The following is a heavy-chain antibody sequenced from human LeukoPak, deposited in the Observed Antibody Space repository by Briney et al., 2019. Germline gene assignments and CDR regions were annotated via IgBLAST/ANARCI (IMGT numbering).Heavy chain of an antibody. CDR3: ARDSDSWNDATDAFDI. V-gene: IGHV3-21*01. Sequence: GGSLRLSCAASGFTFSSYSMNWVRRAPGKGLEWVSSISSSSSYIYYADSVKGRFTISRDNAKNSLYLQMNSLRAEDTAVYYCARDSDSWNDATDAFDIWGQGTMVTVSS. CDR2: ISSSSSYI. D-gene: IGHD1-1*01. J-gene: IGHJ3*02. CDR1: GFTFSSYS.